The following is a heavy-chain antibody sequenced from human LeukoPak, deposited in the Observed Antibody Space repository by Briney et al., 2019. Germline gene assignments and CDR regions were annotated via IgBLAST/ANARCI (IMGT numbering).Heavy chain of an antibody. Sequence: GGSLRLSCAASGFTFSSYSMNWVRQAPGKGLEWVSSISSSSSYIYYADSVKGRFTISRDNAKNSLYLQMNSLRAEDTAVYYCARDLGLGSSGYYFYYFDYWGQGTLVTVSS. CDR1: GFTFSSYS. CDR3: ARDLGLGSSGYYFYYFDY. D-gene: IGHD3-22*01. J-gene: IGHJ4*02. CDR2: ISSSSSYI. V-gene: IGHV3-21*01.